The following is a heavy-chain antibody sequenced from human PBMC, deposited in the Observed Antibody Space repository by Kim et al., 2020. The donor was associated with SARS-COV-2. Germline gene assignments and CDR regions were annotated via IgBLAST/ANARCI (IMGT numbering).Heavy chain of an antibody. Sequence: ASVKVSCKASGYTFTGYYMHWVRQAPGQGLEWMGWINPNSGGTNYAQKFQGRVTMTRDTSISTAYMELSRLRSDDTAVYYCARFKACSSTSCYTGFDYWGQGTLVTVSS. CDR2: INPNSGGT. CDR1: GYTFTGYY. D-gene: IGHD2-2*02. V-gene: IGHV1-2*02. J-gene: IGHJ4*02. CDR3: ARFKACSSTSCYTGFDY.